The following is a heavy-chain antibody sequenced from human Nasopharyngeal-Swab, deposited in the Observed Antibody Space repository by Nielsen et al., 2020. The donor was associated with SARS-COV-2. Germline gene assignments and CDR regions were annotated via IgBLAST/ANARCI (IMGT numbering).Heavy chain of an antibody. CDR1: GGSLSSGDYY. Sequence: SETLSLTCTVSGGSLSSGDYYWSWIRQPPGKGLEWIGEINHSGSTNYNPSLKSRVTISVDTSKNQFSLKLSSVTAADTAVYYCASGWFDYWGQGTLVTVSS. CDR2: INHSGST. CDR3: ASGWFDY. J-gene: IGHJ4*02. V-gene: IGHV4-34*01.